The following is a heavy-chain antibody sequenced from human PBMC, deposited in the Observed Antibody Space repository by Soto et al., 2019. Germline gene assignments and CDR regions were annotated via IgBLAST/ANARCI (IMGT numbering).Heavy chain of an antibody. J-gene: IGHJ3*02. CDR3: TTSIVVTTFYVFDI. CDR1: EFNFNSAW. D-gene: IGHD2-21*02. CDR2: IKSKSDGGTT. V-gene: IGHV3-15*01. Sequence: PGGSLRLSCAASEFNFNSAWMSWVRQAPGKGLEWVGRIKSKSDGGTTDYAAPVKGRFTISRDDSKNTLYLRMSGLKTEDTALYFCTTSIVVTTFYVFDIWGQGTMVTVSS.